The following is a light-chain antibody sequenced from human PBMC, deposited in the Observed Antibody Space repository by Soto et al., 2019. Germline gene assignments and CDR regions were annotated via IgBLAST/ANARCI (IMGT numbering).Light chain of an antibody. CDR3: QPYNSYSNS. CDR1: QSISSW. Sequence: DIQMTQSPSTLSASVGDRVTITCRASQSISSWLAWYQQKPGKAPKLLIYKASSLESGVPSRFSGSGSGTEFTLTISSLQPDDFATYCCQPYNSYSNSFGRGTKVEIK. CDR2: KAS. J-gene: IGKJ1*01. V-gene: IGKV1-5*03.